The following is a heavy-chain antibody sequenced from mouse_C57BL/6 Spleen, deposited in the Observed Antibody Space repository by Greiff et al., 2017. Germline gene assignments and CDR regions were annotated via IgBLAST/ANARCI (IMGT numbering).Heavy chain of an antibody. CDR3: AREAWYFDV. V-gene: IGHV5-4*01. J-gene: IGHJ1*03. Sequence: EVQVVESGGGLVKPGGSLKLSCAASGFTFSSYAMSWVRQTPEKRLEWVATISDGGSYTYYPDNVKGRFTISRDNAKNNLYLQMSHLKSENTAMYYCAREAWYFDVWGTGTTVTVSS. CDR1: GFTFSSYA. CDR2: ISDGGSYT.